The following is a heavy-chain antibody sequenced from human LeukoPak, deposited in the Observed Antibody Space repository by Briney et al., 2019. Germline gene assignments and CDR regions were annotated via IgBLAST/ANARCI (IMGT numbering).Heavy chain of an antibody. CDR2: IYHSGNT. J-gene: IGHJ4*02. D-gene: IGHD6-19*01. V-gene: IGHV4-38-2*02. CDR1: GYFISSGYY. Sequence: SETLSLTCTVSGYFISSGYYWGWIRQPPGKGLEGIGSIYHSGNTYYNPSLKSRVTISVDTSKNQFSLKLSSVTAADTAVYYCARRAHSSGWYYFDYWGQGTLVTVSS. CDR3: ARRAHSSGWYYFDY.